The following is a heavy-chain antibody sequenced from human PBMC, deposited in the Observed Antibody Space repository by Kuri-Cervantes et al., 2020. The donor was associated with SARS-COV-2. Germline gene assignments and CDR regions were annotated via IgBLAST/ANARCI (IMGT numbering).Heavy chain of an antibody. CDR3: ARDEGFVGVVIIGVGDGMDV. CDR1: GYTFTSYG. V-gene: IGHV1-46*01. J-gene: IGHJ6*02. D-gene: IGHD3-3*01. Sequence: ASVKVSCKASGYTFTSYGISWVRQAPGQGLEWMGIINPSGGSTSYAQKFQGRVTMTRDTSTSTVYMELSSLRSEDTAVYYCARDEGFVGVVIIGVGDGMDVWGQGTTVTVSS. CDR2: INPSGGST.